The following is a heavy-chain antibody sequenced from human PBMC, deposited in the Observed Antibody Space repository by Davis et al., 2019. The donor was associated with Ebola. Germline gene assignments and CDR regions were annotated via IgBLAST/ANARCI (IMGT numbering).Heavy chain of an antibody. Sequence: SRVTISVDTSKNQFSLKLSSVTAADTAVYFCARGGGQWLDNWFDPWGQGTLVTVSS. J-gene: IGHJ5*02. D-gene: IGHD6-19*01. V-gene: IGHV4-59*09. CDR3: ARGGGQWLDNWFDP.